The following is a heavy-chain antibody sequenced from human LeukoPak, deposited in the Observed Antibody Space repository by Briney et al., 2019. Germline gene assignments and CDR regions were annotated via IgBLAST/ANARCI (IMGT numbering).Heavy chain of an antibody. CDR3: ARLLGTTSDFDC. CDR1: GFTFGSYW. D-gene: IGHD1-14*01. CDR2: INSDGSTT. V-gene: IGHV3-74*01. J-gene: IGHJ4*02. Sequence: GGSLRLSCAASGFTFGSYWMHWVRQAPGKGLVWVSRINSDGSTTTYADSVKGRFTISRDNARNTLYLQMNSLRAEDTAVYYCARLLGTTSDFDCWGQGTLVTASS.